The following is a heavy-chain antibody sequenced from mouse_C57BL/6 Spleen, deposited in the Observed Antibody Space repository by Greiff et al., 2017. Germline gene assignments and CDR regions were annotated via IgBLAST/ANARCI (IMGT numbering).Heavy chain of an antibody. J-gene: IGHJ4*01. V-gene: IGHV1-39*01. CDR1: GYSFTDYN. CDR2: INPNSGTT. CDR3: ARNYYGSSPYAMDY. D-gene: IGHD1-1*01. Sequence: VQLQQSGPELVKPGASVKISCKASGYSFTDYNMNWVKQSNGKSLEWIGVINPNSGTTSYNQKFKGKATLTVDQSSSTAYMQLNSLTSEDSAVYYCARNYYGSSPYAMDYWGQGTSVTVSS.